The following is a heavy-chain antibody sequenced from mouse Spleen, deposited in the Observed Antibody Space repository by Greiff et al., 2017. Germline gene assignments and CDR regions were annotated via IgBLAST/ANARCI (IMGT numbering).Heavy chain of an antibody. CDR2: IYPGSGNT. Sequence: QVQLQQSGPELVKPGASVKISCKASGYSFTSYYIHWVKQRPGQGLEWIGWIYPGSGNTKYNEKFKGKATLTADTSSSTAYMQLSSLTSEDSAVYYCATLYYGSSWYFDVWGAGTTVTVSS. D-gene: IGHD1-1*01. V-gene: IGHV1-66*01. CDR1: GYSFTSYY. J-gene: IGHJ1*01. CDR3: ATLYYGSSWYFDV.